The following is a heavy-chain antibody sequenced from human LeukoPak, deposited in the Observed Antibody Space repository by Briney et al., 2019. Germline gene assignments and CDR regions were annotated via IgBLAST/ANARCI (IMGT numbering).Heavy chain of an antibody. J-gene: IGHJ6*03. Sequence: GGSLRLSCAASGFTFSSYSMNWVRQAPGKGLEWVSSISSSSSYIYYADSVKGRFTISRDNAKNSLYLQMNSLRAEDTAVYYCARCSGGWLSGKSNYYYYMDVWGKGTTVTVSS. CDR3: ARCSGGWLSGKSNYYYYMDV. V-gene: IGHV3-21*01. CDR1: GFTFSSYS. CDR2: ISSSSSYI. D-gene: IGHD3-10*01.